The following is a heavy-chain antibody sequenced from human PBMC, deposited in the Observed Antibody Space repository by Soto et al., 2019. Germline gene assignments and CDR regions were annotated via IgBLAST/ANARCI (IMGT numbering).Heavy chain of an antibody. CDR3: VKNPGMGVAQDGFDL. J-gene: IGHJ4*03. Sequence: GGSLILCCAASGFTFNAYAMSWVRQAPGRGLEWVSSISGNGRDTFYADSVKGRFTISRDNSKNTLFLQMNSLGAGDTAIYYCVKNPGMGVAQDGFDLWGQGTLVTVSS. V-gene: IGHV3-23*01. D-gene: IGHD3-10*01. CDR2: ISGNGRDT. CDR1: GFTFNAYA.